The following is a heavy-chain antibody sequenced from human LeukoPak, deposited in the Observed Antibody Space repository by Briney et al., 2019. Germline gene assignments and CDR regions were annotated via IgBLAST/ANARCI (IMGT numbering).Heavy chain of an antibody. J-gene: IGHJ5*02. D-gene: IGHD5-12*01. V-gene: IGHV3-30*01. Sequence: GGSLRLSCAASGFTFSSYAMHWVRQAPGKGLEWVAVISYDGSNKYYADSVKGRFTISRDNSKNTLYLQMNRLRAEDTAVYYCARSVSSGYDSNWFDPWGQGTLVTVSS. CDR3: ARSVSSGYDSNWFDP. CDR1: GFTFSSYA. CDR2: ISYDGSNK.